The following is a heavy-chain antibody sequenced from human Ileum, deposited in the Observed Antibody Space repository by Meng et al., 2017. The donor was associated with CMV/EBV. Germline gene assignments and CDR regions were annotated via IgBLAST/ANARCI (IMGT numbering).Heavy chain of an antibody. CDR2: ITGSGYST. D-gene: IGHD3-22*01. CDR1: GLTFASYA. V-gene: IGHV3-23*01. CDR3: AKRRYDSSGYFDY. J-gene: IGHJ4*02. Sequence: GGPLRLSCAASGLTFASYAMSWVRQAPGKGLEWVSAITGSGYSTDYADSVKGRFTISRDNSKNSLYLQMNSLRAEDTAVYYCAKRRYDSSGYFDYWGQGTLVTVSS.